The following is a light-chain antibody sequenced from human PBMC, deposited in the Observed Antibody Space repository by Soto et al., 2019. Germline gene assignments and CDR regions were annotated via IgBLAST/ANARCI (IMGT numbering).Light chain of an antibody. Sequence: DIVLTQSPGTLSVSPGERATLSCRASQSVGTFLAWYQQRSGQAPRLLIYGASTRASGIPDRFSGSGSGTDFTLTISRLEPEDFGVYYCQQYGSSLTFGQGTKVDNK. J-gene: IGKJ1*01. CDR2: GAS. V-gene: IGKV3-20*01. CDR3: QQYGSSLT. CDR1: QSVGTF.